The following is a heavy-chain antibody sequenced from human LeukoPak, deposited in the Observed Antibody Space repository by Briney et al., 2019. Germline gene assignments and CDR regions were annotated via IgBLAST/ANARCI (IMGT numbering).Heavy chain of an antibody. J-gene: IGHJ4*02. CDR3: ARHEPLGRGAWDY. CDR1: GASLSSYY. V-gene: IGHV4-59*08. D-gene: IGHD1-14*01. Sequence: SETLSLTCTVSGASLSSYYWSWIRQPPGKGLEWIGYIYYRGDADSNPSLKSRVTVSLDTSRNQVSLVLTSVTAADTAVYYCARHEPLGRGAWDYWGQGILVTVSS. CDR2: IYYRGDA.